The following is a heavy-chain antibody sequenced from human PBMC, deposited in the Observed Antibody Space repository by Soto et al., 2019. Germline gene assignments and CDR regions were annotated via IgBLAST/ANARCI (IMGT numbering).Heavy chain of an antibody. V-gene: IGHV5-51*01. CDR1: GYSFTSYW. J-gene: IGHJ6*02. Sequence: GESLKISCKGSGYSFTSYWIGWVRQMPGKGLEWMGIIYPGDSDTRYSPSFQGQVTISADKSISTAYLQWSSLKASDTAMYYCARLRGYCTNGVCYTGYYYYVMDVWGQGTTVTVSS. CDR3: ARLRGYCTNGVCYTGYYYYVMDV. D-gene: IGHD2-8*01. CDR2: IYPGDSDT.